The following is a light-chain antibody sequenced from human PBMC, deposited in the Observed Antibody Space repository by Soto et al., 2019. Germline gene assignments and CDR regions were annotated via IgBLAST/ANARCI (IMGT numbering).Light chain of an antibody. Sequence: QSALTQPRSVSGSPGQSITISCTGTSSDVSADNLVSWYQQHPGKAPKIMIYDVSKRPSGVPDRFSGSKSGNTASLTISGLQTEDEADYYCCSYAGRYTRVFGGGTKVTVL. CDR1: SSDVSADNL. CDR2: DVS. J-gene: IGLJ3*02. V-gene: IGLV2-11*01. CDR3: CSYAGRYTRV.